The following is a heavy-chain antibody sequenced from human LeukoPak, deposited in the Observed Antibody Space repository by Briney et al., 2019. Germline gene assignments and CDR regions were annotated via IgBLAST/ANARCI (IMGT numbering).Heavy chain of an antibody. J-gene: IGHJ3*02. CDR2: IYYSGST. V-gene: IGHV4-59*01. CDR3: AAGGSGSYPDAFDI. Sequence: PSETLSLTCTVSGGSISSYYWSWIRQPPGKGLEWIGYIYYSGSTNYNPSLKSRVTISVDTSKNQFSLKLSSVTAADTAVYHCAAGGSGSYPDAFDIWGQGTMVTVSS. CDR1: GGSISSYY. D-gene: IGHD1-26*01.